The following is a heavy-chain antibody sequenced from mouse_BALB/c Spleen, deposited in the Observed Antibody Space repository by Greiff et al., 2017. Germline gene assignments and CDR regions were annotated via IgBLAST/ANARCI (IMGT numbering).Heavy chain of an antibody. CDR1: GDSITSGY. V-gene: IGHV3-8*02. CDR2: ISYSGST. CDR3: ARYDGYGVDY. Sequence: EVMLVESGPSLVKPSQTLSLTCSVTGDSITSGYWNWIRKFPGNKLEYMGYISYSGSTYYNASLKSRISITRDTSKNQYYMQLNSVTTEDTATYCCARYDGYGVDYWGQGTTLTVSS. D-gene: IGHD2-3*01. J-gene: IGHJ2*01.